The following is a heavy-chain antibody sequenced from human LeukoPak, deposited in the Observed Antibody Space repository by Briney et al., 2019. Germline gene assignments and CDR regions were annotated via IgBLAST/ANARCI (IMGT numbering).Heavy chain of an antibody. CDR2: NSAYNGNT. CDR3: ASAVPIFGVVITSFAY. V-gene: IGHV1-18*01. D-gene: IGHD3-3*01. Sequence: ASVRVSCKASGYTFTSYGISWVRQAPGQGLEWMGWNSAYNGNTNYAQKLQGRVTMTTDTSTSTAYMELRSLRSDGTAVYYCASAVPIFGVVITSFAYWGQGNLLTVSS. CDR1: GYTFTSYG. J-gene: IGHJ4*02.